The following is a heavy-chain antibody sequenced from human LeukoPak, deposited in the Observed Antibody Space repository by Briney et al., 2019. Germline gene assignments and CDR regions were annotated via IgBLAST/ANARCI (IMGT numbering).Heavy chain of an antibody. D-gene: IGHD6-19*01. Sequence: ASVKVSCKASGYTFTSYAMHWVRQAPGQRLEWMGWINAGNGNTNHAQKLQGRVTMTTDTSTTTAYMELRSLRSDDTAVYYCARDQAGTGTFDVWGQGTMVTVSS. V-gene: IGHV1-3*01. CDR2: INAGNGNT. J-gene: IGHJ3*01. CDR3: ARDQAGTGTFDV. CDR1: GYTFTSYA.